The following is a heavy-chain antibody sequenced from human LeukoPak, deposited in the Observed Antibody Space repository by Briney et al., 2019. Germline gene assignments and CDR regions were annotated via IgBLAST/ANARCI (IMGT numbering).Heavy chain of an antibody. Sequence: ASVKVSCKASGYTFTGYYMHWVRQAPGQGLEWMGWINPNSGGTNYAQKFQGRVTMTRDTSISTAYMELSRLRSEDTAVYYCARGGKLRYFDWLLLGPRDFDYWGQGTLVTVSS. D-gene: IGHD3-9*01. J-gene: IGHJ4*02. CDR2: INPNSGGT. CDR3: ARGGKLRYFDWLLLGPRDFDY. CDR1: GYTFTGYY. V-gene: IGHV1-2*02.